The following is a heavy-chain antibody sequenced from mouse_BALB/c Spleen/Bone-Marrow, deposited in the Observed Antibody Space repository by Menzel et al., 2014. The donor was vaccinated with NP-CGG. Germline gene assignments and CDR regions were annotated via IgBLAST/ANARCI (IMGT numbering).Heavy chain of an antibody. Sequence: VQLQQSGAELVKPGASVKLSCTASGFNIKDTYMHWVKQRPEQGLEWIGRIDPANGNTKYDPKFQGQDTITADTSSNTAFLQLSILTSEDTAIYYCASYFFGSSLFAYWGQGTLVTVSS. V-gene: IGHV14-3*02. J-gene: IGHJ3*01. D-gene: IGHD1-1*01. CDR1: GFNIKDTY. CDR3: ASYFFGSSLFAY. CDR2: IDPANGNT.